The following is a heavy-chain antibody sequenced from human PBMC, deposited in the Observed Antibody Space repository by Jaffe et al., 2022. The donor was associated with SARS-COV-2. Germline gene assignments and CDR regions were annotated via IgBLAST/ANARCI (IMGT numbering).Heavy chain of an antibody. Sequence: EVQLVESGGGLVKPGGSLRLSCAASGFTFSSYSMNWVRQAPGKGLEWVSSISSSSSYIYYADSVKGRFTISRDNAKNSLYLQMNSLRAEDTAVYYCARVNDSYYDFWSGYTHYYYGMDVWGQGTTVTVSS. CDR3: ARVNDSYYDFWSGYTHYYYGMDV. J-gene: IGHJ6*02. D-gene: IGHD3-3*01. CDR2: ISSSSSYI. V-gene: IGHV3-21*01. CDR1: GFTFSSYS.